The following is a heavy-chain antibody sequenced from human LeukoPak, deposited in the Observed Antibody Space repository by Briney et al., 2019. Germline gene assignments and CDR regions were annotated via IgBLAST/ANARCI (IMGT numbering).Heavy chain of an antibody. Sequence: ASVKVSCKASGYTFTHYFIHWIRQAPGQGLEWMGWINPNSGGTKYAQKFQGRITVTRDTSITTAYIEVSRLISDATAIYYCARDMTSVATPYFDSWGHGTLVTVSS. J-gene: IGHJ4*01. D-gene: IGHD4-17*01. CDR2: INPNSGGT. CDR3: ARDMTSVATPYFDS. V-gene: IGHV1-2*02. CDR1: GYTFTHYF.